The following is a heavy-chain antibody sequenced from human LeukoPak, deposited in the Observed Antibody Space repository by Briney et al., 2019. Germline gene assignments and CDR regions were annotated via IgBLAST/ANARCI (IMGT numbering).Heavy chain of an antibody. V-gene: IGHV3-23*01. D-gene: IGHD3-22*01. CDR2: ISGSGGST. CDR3: AKGYYYDSSGHYRREQPNDAFDI. Sequence: PGGSLRLSCAASGFTFSSYAMSWVRQAPGKGLEWVSAISGSGGSTYYADSVKGRFTISRDNSKNTLYLQMNSLRAEDTAVYYCAKGYYYDSSGHYRREQPNDAFDIWGQGTMVTVSS. J-gene: IGHJ3*02. CDR1: GFTFSSYA.